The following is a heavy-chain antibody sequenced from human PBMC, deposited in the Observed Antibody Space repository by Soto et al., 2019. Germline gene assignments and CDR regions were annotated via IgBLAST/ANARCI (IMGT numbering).Heavy chain of an antibody. V-gene: IGHV6-1*01. Sequence: QPLSLPCAISGDSVSNKSAGWNWIRQSPSRGLEWLGRTYYKSKWNNDYALSVKSRITINPYTSKNQFSLHLYSVTPEDTAVYYCTGITWFRGMDGWGQGTPVTVSS. CDR2: TYYKSKWNN. CDR1: GDSVSNKSAG. J-gene: IGHJ6*02. CDR3: TGITWFRGMDG. D-gene: IGHD3-10*01.